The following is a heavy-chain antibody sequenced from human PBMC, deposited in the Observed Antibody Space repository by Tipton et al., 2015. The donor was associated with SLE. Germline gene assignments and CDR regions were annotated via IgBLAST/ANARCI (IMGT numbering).Heavy chain of an antibody. D-gene: IGHD3-16*01. V-gene: IGHV4-61*02. CDR1: GDSISTGNYY. J-gene: IGHJ4*02. CDR3: AGGIMGDHDY. CDR2: IYPSVTT. Sequence: LRLSCTVSGDSISTGNYYWSWIRQPAGKGLEWIGRIYPSVTTNYNPSLKSQVTMSIDTSKNQFFLRLTSVAAADTAVYYCAGGIMGDHDYWGQGTLVTVSS.